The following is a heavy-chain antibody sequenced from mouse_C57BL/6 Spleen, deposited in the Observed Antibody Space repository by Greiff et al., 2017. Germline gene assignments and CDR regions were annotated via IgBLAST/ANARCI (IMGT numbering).Heavy chain of an antibody. D-gene: IGHD1-1*01. CDR3: ARKRGHYCSSTPLGFDV. CDR2: IYWDDDK. Sequence: QVTLKVSGPGILQSSQTLSLTCSFSGFSLSTSGMGVSWIRQPSGKGLEWLAHIYWDDDKRSNPSLKSRLTISKDTSRNQVFLKITSVDTADTATYYCARKRGHYCSSTPLGFDVWGTGTTVTVSS. CDR1: GFSLSTSGMG. V-gene: IGHV8-12*01. J-gene: IGHJ1*03.